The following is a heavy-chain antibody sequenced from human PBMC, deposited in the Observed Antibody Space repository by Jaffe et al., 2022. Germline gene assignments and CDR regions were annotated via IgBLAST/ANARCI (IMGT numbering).Heavy chain of an antibody. J-gene: IGHJ5*02. V-gene: IGHV3-74*01. Sequence: EVQLVESGGGLVRPGESLRVSCAASGFPLSSSSIHWVRQRPGEGLVWVSRLDRDGSVTTYADSVKGRFTVSRDNGKNTVFLEMNSLRVEDTAVYYCAKGNRGGWFDPWGQGTLVTVSS. CDR2: LDRDGSVT. D-gene: IGHD3-10*01. CDR1: GFPLSSSS. CDR3: AKGNRGGWFDP.